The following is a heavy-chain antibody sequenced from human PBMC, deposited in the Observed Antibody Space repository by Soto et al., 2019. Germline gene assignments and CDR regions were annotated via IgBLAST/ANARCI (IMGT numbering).Heavy chain of an antibody. CDR2: IIPIFGTA. V-gene: IGHV1-69*13. J-gene: IGHJ4*02. CDR1: GGTFSSYA. D-gene: IGHD6-13*01. Sequence: SVKVSCKASGGTFSSYAISWVRQAPGQGLEWMGGIIPIFGTANYAQKFQGRVTITADESTSTAYMELSSLRSEDTAVYYCARDQGIAAAGTGSRHLDYWGQGTLVTVSS. CDR3: ARDQGIAAAGTGSRHLDY.